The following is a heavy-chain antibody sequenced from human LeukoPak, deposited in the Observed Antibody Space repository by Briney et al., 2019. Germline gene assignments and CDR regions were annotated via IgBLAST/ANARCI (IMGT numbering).Heavy chain of an antibody. V-gene: IGHV3-11*04. CDR3: ARSITMIVVGAGAFDI. J-gene: IGHJ3*02. CDR1: GLTFTDYY. Sequence: KSGGSLRLSCAASGLTFTDYYMSWIRQAPGKGLEWLSYISSSGSTIYYADSVKGRFTISRDNAKNSLYLQMNSLRAEDTAVYYCARSITMIVVGAGAFDIWGQGTMVTVSS. D-gene: IGHD3-22*01. CDR2: ISSSGSTI.